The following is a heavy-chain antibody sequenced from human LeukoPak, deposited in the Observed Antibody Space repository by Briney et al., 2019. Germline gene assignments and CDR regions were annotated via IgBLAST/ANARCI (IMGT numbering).Heavy chain of an antibody. J-gene: IGHJ5*02. CDR2: MNPNSGNT. CDR3: ARGIIAAAGTGDWFDP. D-gene: IGHD6-13*01. Sequence: ASVKVSCKASGYTFTSYDINWVRQATGQGLEWRGWMNPNSGNTGYAQKFQGRVTITRNTSISTAYMELSSLRSEDTAVYYCARGIIAAAGTGDWFDPWGQGTLVTVSS. V-gene: IGHV1-8*03. CDR1: GYTFTSYD.